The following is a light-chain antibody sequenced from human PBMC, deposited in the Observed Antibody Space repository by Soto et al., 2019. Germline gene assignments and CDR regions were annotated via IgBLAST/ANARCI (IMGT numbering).Light chain of an antibody. CDR3: QQYGSSPPWT. J-gene: IGKJ1*01. Sequence: EILLTQSPGTLSLSPGEGATLSCRSSESVSSSYLAWYQQKPGQAPRLLIFGASSRATGTPDRFSGSGSGTDFTLTISRLEPEDFAVYYCQQYGSSPPWTFGQGTKVDIK. CDR1: ESVSSSY. V-gene: IGKV3-20*01. CDR2: GAS.